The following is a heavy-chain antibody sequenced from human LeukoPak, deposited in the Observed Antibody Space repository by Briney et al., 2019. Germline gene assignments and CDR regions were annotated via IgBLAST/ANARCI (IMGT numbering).Heavy chain of an antibody. D-gene: IGHD4-17*01. CDR3: ARNVPGDYASGWFDP. CDR1: GGAFNDSA. V-gene: IGHV1-69*05. Sequence: EASVKVSCKTSGGAFNDSAISWVRQAPGQGLEGLGGIMPLFGTAGYAQKFQGRVAITKDVSTRTVYLELTSLTSNDTAVYYCARNVPGDYASGWFDPSGQRTLVSVSS. CDR2: IMPLFGTA. J-gene: IGHJ5*02.